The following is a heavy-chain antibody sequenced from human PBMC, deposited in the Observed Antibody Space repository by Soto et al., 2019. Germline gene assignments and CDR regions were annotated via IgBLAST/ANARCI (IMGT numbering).Heavy chain of an antibody. V-gene: IGHV3-15*01. CDR1: GFTFSNAW. CDR3: TTDSSASGYDYHVYGEYVYYYNYMDV. D-gene: IGHD5-12*01. J-gene: IGHJ6*03. Sequence: GGSLRVSCAASGFTFSNAWMSWVRQAPWKGLEWVGRLKSKTDGGTTDYAAPVKGRFTISRDDSKNTLYLQMNSLKTEYTAVYYCTTDSSASGYDYHVYGEYVYYYNYMDVWGKGTTVTVS. CDR2: LKSKTDGGTT.